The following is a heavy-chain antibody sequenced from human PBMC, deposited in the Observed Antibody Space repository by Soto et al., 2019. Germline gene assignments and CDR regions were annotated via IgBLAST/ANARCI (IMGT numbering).Heavy chain of an antibody. Sequence: ASVKVSCKASGYTFASYDINWVGQATGQGLGWMGWMNPNSGNTGYAQKYQRRVTMTRNTSISTAYMELSSLRSEDTAVYYCARRGGDSGYDYYYYYYMDVWGKGTTVTVSS. J-gene: IGHJ6*03. CDR2: MNPNSGNT. V-gene: IGHV1-8*01. CDR1: GYTFASYD. D-gene: IGHD5-12*01. CDR3: ARRGGDSGYDYYYYYYMDV.